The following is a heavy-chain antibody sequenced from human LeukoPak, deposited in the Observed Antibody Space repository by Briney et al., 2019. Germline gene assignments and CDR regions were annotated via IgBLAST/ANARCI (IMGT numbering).Heavy chain of an antibody. D-gene: IGHD2/OR15-2a*01. Sequence: PGGSLRLSCAASGFTFTSYDMNWVRQAPGKGLEWVSAITASGVNTFYADSVKGRFTISRDNSRNTLYLQMNSLRAEDTAVYYCAKGPLLWNWGQGTLVTVSS. CDR2: ITASGVNT. CDR1: GFTFTSYD. J-gene: IGHJ4*02. V-gene: IGHV3-23*01. CDR3: AKGPLLWN.